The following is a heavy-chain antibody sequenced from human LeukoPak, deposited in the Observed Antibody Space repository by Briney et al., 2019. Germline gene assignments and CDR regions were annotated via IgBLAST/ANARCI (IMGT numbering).Heavy chain of an antibody. CDR1: GGSFSGYY. Sequence: SETLSLTCAVYGGSFSGYYWSWIRQPPGKGLEWIGEINHSGSTNYNPSLKSRVTMSVDTSKNQFSLKLSSVTAADTAVYYCARDSSADHYGPVNGMDVWGQGTTVTVSS. D-gene: IGHD3-10*01. CDR2: INHSGST. J-gene: IGHJ6*02. V-gene: IGHV4-34*01. CDR3: ARDSSADHYGPVNGMDV.